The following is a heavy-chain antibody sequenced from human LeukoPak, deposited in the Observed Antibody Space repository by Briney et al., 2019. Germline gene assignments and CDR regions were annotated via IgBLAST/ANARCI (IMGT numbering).Heavy chain of an antibody. Sequence: SETLSLTCTVSGYSISSGYYWGWIRQPPGKGLEWIGYIYYSGSTNYNPSPKSRVTISVDTSKNQFSLKLSSVTAADTAVYYCAGSWAHSSVSAFDIWGQGTMVTVSS. V-gene: IGHV4-61*01. CDR3: AGSWAHSSVSAFDI. D-gene: IGHD3-22*01. J-gene: IGHJ3*02. CDR2: IYYSGST. CDR1: GYSISSGYY.